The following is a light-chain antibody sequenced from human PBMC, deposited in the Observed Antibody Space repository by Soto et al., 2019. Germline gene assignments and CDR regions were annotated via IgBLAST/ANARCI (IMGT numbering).Light chain of an antibody. CDR3: SSYTGSSTLV. V-gene: IGLV2-14*01. Sequence: QSALTQPASVSGSPGQSITISCTGTSSYVGGYNYVSWYQQHPGKAPKLMIYDVSNRPSGVSNRFSGSKSGNTASLTISGLQAEDEADYYCSSYTGSSTLVFGGGTKLTVL. CDR1: SSYVGGYNY. J-gene: IGLJ2*01. CDR2: DVS.